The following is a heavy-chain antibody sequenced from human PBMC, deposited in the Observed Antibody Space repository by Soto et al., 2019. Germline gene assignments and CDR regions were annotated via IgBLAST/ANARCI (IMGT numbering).Heavy chain of an antibody. CDR3: ARDQVAVAGPFDY. Sequence: GGSLRLSCAASGFTFSSYAMHWVRQAPGKGLEWVAVISYDGSNKYYADSVKGRFTISRDNSKNTLYLQMNSLRAEDTAVYYCARDQVAVAGPFDYWGQGTLVTVSS. CDR1: GFTFSSYA. D-gene: IGHD6-19*01. CDR2: ISYDGSNK. V-gene: IGHV3-30-3*01. J-gene: IGHJ4*02.